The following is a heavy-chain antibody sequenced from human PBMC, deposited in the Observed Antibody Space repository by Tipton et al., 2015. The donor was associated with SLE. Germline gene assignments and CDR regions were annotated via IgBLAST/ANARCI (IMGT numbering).Heavy chain of an antibody. D-gene: IGHD1-26*01. Sequence: GSLRLSCAASGFTFSNAWMSWVRQAPGKGLEWVGRIKSKTDGGTTDYAAPVKGRFTISRDDSKNTLYLQMNSLKTEDTAVYYCARKWELLRGWYFDLWGRGTLVTVSS. V-gene: IGHV3-15*01. CDR3: ARKWELLRGWYFDL. CDR2: IKSKTDGGTT. J-gene: IGHJ2*01. CDR1: GFTFSNAW.